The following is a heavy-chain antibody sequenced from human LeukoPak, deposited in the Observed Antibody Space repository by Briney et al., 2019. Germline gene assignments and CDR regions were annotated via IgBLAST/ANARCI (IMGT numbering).Heavy chain of an antibody. Sequence: SVKVSCKASGGTFSSYAISWVRQAPGQGLEWMGGIIPIFGTANYAQKFQGRVTITADESTSTAYMELSSLRSEDTAVYYCARGGERGTRITIFGVVTQLNWFDPWGQGTLVTVSS. CDR2: IIPIFGTA. D-gene: IGHD3-3*01. CDR1: GGTFSSYA. CDR3: ARGGERGTRITIFGVVTQLNWFDP. J-gene: IGHJ5*02. V-gene: IGHV1-69*13.